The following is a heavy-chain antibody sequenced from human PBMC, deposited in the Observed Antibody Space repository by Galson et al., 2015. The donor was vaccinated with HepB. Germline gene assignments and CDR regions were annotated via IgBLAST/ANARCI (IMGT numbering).Heavy chain of an antibody. Sequence: SVKVSCKASGDTFRNSALSWVRQAPGQGLEWMGGIMPIFGSPDYAQSFKGRVTISADESTNTAYLELSNLSSEDTAIYYCATKDYGGAGNYYYGIDVWGQGTTVIVSS. J-gene: IGHJ6*02. CDR1: GDTFRNSA. V-gene: IGHV1-69*13. D-gene: IGHD4-23*01. CDR3: ATKDYGGAGNYYYGIDV. CDR2: IMPIFGSP.